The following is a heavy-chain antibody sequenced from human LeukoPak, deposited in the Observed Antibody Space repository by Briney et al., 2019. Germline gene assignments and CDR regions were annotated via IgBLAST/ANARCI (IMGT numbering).Heavy chain of an antibody. V-gene: IGHV4-30-2*01. CDR3: ARVYGTSNSYLAFDY. D-gene: IGHD6-6*01. CDR2: IYYNGRT. CDR1: GDSISSVGSF. J-gene: IGHJ4*02. Sequence: PSETLSLTCTVSGDSISSVGSFWTWIRQPPGKGLEWIGYIYYNGRTYYTPSLNSRVTISVDRSKNQFSLELKSLTAADTAVYFCARVYGTSNSYLAFDYWGQGTLVTVSS.